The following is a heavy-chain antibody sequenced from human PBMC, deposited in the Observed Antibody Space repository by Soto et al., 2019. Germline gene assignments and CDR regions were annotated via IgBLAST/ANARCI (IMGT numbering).Heavy chain of an antibody. CDR3: ARDFHGSGSYYRGPYNN. CDR1: GYTFTSYG. D-gene: IGHD3-10*01. CDR2: ISAYNGNT. Sequence: ASVKVSCKASGYTFTSYGISWVRQAPGQGLEWMGWISAYNGNTNYAQKLQGRVTMTTDTSTSTAYMELRSLRSDDTAVYYCARDFHGSGSYYRGPYNNWGQGTLVTVSS. J-gene: IGHJ4*02. V-gene: IGHV1-18*01.